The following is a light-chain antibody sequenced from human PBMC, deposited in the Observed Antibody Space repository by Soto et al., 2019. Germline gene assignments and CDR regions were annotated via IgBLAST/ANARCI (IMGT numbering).Light chain of an antibody. V-gene: IGKV3-11*01. CDR2: GAF. Sequence: TQSPSSLSASVGDRVTITCQASQDISNYLAWYQQKPGQAPRLLIYGAFNRATGIPARFSGSGSGTDFTLTISSLEPEDFAVYYCQQRNIWPPVTFGQGTRLEIK. J-gene: IGKJ5*01. CDR3: QQRNIWPPVT. CDR1: QDISNY.